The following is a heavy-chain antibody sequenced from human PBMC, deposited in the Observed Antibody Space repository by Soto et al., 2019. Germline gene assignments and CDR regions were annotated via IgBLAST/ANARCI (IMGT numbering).Heavy chain of an antibody. Sequence: PSETLSLTCAVSGYSISSGYYWGWIRQPPGKGLEWIGSIYHSGSTHYNPSLKSRVTISVDTSKNQFSLKLSSVTAADTAVYYCARDTDFFGKGFDPWGQGTLVTVSS. CDR2: IYHSGST. V-gene: IGHV4-38-2*02. CDR3: ARDTDFFGKGFDP. J-gene: IGHJ5*02. CDR1: GYSISSGYY. D-gene: IGHD3-3*01.